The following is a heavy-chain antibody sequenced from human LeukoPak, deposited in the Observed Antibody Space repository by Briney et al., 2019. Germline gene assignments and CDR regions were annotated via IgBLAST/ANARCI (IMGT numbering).Heavy chain of an antibody. J-gene: IGHJ4*02. CDR1: GFTDSTNY. D-gene: IGHD7-27*01. CDR3: ARRLPTAWGADY. V-gene: IGHV3-53*01. Sequence: PGGSLRLSCAVSGFTDSTNYMTWVRQAPGKGLEWVSVIYTGGSTYYADSVKGRFTISRDNSKNTLYIQMNSLRTEDTAVYYCARRLPTAWGADYWGQGTLVSVSS. CDR2: IYTGGST.